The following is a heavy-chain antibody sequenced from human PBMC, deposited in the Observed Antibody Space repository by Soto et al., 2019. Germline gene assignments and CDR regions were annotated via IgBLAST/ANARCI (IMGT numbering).Heavy chain of an antibody. CDR2: ISAYNGNT. V-gene: IGHV1-18*03. CDR3: ARGGEPIAY. CDR1: GYTFNNFG. J-gene: IGHJ4*02. D-gene: IGHD1-26*01. Sequence: QVQLVQSGAEVKKPGASVKVSCMASGYTFNNFGISWERQAPGKGLEWMGWISAYNGNTNYAKTFHGRVTMNTDTSESKADMVLSGLRTDDMAVYYGARGGEPIAYCGSGTLVT.